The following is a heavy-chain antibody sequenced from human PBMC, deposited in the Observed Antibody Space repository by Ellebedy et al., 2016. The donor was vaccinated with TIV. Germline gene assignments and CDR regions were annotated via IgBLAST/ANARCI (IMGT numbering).Heavy chain of an antibody. CDR2: TYYRSKWYK. V-gene: IGHV6-1*01. D-gene: IGHD6-6*01. CDR3: ARDRGQLVLWFDP. Sequence: SQTLSLTCAISVDSVPNNSAAWNWIRQSPSRDLEWLGSTYYRSKWYKDYAVSVKSRITITPDTSKNQFSLQLNSVTPEDTAVYYCARDRGQLVLWFDPWGQGILVTVSS. J-gene: IGHJ5*02. CDR1: VDSVPNNSAA.